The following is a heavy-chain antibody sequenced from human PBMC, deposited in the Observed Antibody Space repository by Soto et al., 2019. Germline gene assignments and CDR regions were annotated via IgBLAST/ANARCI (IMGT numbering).Heavy chain of an antibody. CDR2: IKQDGSEK. D-gene: IGHD3-3*01. J-gene: IGHJ4*02. Sequence: GGSLRLSCAASGFTFSSYWMSWVRQAPGKGLEWVANIKQDGSEKYYVDSVKGRFTISRDNAKNSLYLQMNSLRAEDTAVYYCARADQYYDFWSGYYLPDYWGQGTLVTVSS. CDR1: GFTFSSYW. CDR3: ARADQYYDFWSGYYLPDY. V-gene: IGHV3-7*01.